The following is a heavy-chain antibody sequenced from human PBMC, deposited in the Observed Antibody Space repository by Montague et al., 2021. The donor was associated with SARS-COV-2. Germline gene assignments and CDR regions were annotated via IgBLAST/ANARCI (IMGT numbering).Heavy chain of an antibody. CDR3: ARGWNYAFDI. Sequence: CAISGDSVSRNNPAWNWIRQSPSRGLEWLGRTYYGSSWNTGYAVSVKSRITISPDTSKKQFSLHLNSVTPEDTAVYYCARGWNYAFDIWSQGTMVTVSS. D-gene: IGHD1-7*01. CDR2: TYYGSSWNT. V-gene: IGHV6-1*01. CDR1: GDSVSRNNPA. J-gene: IGHJ3*02.